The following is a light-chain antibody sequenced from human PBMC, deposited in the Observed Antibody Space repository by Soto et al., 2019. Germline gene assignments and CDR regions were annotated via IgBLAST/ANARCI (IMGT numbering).Light chain of an antibody. CDR3: QQTFSPPYT. J-gene: IGKJ2*01. V-gene: IGKV1-39*01. CDR1: RGFSNP. CDR2: VAS. Sequence: DLQMTRSLSSLSDSVEETVTITCRASRGFSNPLSWYQQKPGKAPKFRSYVASTLQRGVQSRFSGSGSGTDFTLTISSLQPEDVATYYCQQTFSPPYTFGQGTKLEIK.